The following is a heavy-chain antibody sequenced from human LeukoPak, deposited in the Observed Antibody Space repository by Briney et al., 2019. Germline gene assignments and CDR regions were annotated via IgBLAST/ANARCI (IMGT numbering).Heavy chain of an antibody. CDR1: GYTFTSYG. Sequence: ASVKVSCKASGYTFTSYGISWVRQAPGQGLEWMGGIIPIFGTANYAQKFQGRVTITADESTSTAYMELSSLRSEDTAVYYCARDQGIVSMDVWGKGTTVTVSS. J-gene: IGHJ6*04. CDR3: ARDQGIVSMDV. D-gene: IGHD2-15*01. CDR2: IIPIFGTA. V-gene: IGHV1-69*13.